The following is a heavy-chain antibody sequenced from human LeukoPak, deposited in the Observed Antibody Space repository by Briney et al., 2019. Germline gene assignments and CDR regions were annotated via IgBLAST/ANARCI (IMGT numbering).Heavy chain of an antibody. D-gene: IGHD4-17*01. V-gene: IGHV3-23*01. Sequence: PGGSLRLSCEASGFTFGSHAMYWVRQAPGKGLEWVAGIFGSGGSPHYADSVKGRFTISRDNSRNTVYLQMNSLRAEDTAVYYCARAFYGDARMGLEHWGQGTLVTVSS. CDR3: ARAFYGDARMGLEH. CDR2: IFGSGGSP. CDR1: GFTFGSHA. J-gene: IGHJ1*01.